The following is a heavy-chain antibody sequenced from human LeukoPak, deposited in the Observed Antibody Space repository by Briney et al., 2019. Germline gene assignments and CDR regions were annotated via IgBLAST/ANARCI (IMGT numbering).Heavy chain of an antibody. D-gene: IGHD6-19*01. V-gene: IGHV4-59*12. Sequence: PSETLSLTCTVSGGSISSYYWSWIRQPPGKGLEWIGYIYYSGSTNYNPSLKSRVTISVDTSKNQFSLKLSSVTAADTAVYYCARGIAVAGGDYWGQGTLVTVSS. J-gene: IGHJ4*02. CDR3: ARGIAVAGGDY. CDR1: GGSISSYY. CDR2: IYYSGST.